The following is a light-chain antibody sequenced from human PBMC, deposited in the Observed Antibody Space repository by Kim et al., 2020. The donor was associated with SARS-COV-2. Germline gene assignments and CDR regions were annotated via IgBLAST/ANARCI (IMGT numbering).Light chain of an antibody. J-gene: IGKJ4*01. V-gene: IGKV1-16*02. CDR2: GTS. CDR1: QDINHY. Sequence: SASVGDTVTITCRASQDINHYLAWFQQKPWKAPKSLIYGTSNLRGGVPSKFSGSGSATDFTLTISSLQPEDFATYYCQQYKSYPRTFGGGTKLEI. CDR3: QQYKSYPRT.